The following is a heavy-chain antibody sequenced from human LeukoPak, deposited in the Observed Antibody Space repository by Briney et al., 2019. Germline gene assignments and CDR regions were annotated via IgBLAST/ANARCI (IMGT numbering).Heavy chain of an antibody. J-gene: IGHJ4*02. D-gene: IGHD3-10*01. Sequence: GRSLRLSCAASGFTFSSYGMHWVRQAPGKGLEWVAFLRYDASSKFYADSAKGRFTISRDNSKSTLYLQMNSLRDEDTAIYYCAKDSYNGGWGNYFDYWGQGTLVTVSS. CDR2: LRYDASSK. CDR3: AKDSYNGGWGNYFDY. CDR1: GFTFSSYG. V-gene: IGHV3-30*02.